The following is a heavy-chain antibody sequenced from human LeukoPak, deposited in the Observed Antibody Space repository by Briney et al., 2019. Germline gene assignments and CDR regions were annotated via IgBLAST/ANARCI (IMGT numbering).Heavy chain of an antibody. D-gene: IGHD1-26*01. J-gene: IGHJ4*02. V-gene: IGHV3-23*01. CDR3: AKDRARGGATDFDY. Sequence: GGSLRLSCAASGFTFSSYWMSWVRQAPGKGLEWVSAISGDGDSTFYADSVKGRFTISRDNSRNTLYLQMNSLRAEDTAVYSCAKDRARGGATDFDYWGQGTLVTVSS. CDR2: ISGDGDST. CDR1: GFTFSSYW.